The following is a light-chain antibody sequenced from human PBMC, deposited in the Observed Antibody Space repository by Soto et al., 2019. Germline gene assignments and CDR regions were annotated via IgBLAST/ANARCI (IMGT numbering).Light chain of an antibody. Sequence: QSVLTQPASVSGSPGQSITISCGGTSSDVGAYIYVSWYQQFPGKAPKLILYEVNNRPSGVSNRFSGSKSDTTASLTISGLQPEDEADYCCSAYSDIDTKVFGTGTRSPS. CDR1: SSDVGAYIY. CDR3: SAYSDIDTKV. J-gene: IGLJ1*01. CDR2: EVN. V-gene: IGLV2-14*03.